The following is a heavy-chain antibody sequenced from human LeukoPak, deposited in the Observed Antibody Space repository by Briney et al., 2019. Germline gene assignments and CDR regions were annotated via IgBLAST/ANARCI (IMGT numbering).Heavy chain of an antibody. Sequence: GASVKVSFKASGYTFTTYGISWVRQAPGQGLEWMGWISAYNGNTNYAQKLQGRVTITTDTSTSTAYMELRSLRSDDTAVYYCARAIAAAGTPIDYWGEGTLVTVSS. CDR3: ARAIAAAGTPIDY. CDR1: GYTFTTYG. CDR2: ISAYNGNT. D-gene: IGHD6-13*01. V-gene: IGHV1-18*01. J-gene: IGHJ4*02.